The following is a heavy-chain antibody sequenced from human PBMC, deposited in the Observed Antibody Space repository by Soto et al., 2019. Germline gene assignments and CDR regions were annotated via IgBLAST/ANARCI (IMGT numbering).Heavy chain of an antibody. J-gene: IGHJ5*01. Sequence: SETLSLTCSVSGDSISTVDYFWAWIRQPPGQALEYVGYIYKSATTYYNPSFESRVAISLDTSKSQFSLNVTSVTAADTAVYFCARGRYCLTGRCFPNWFDSWGQGTLVTVSS. D-gene: IGHD2-15*01. CDR2: IYKSATT. CDR1: GDSISTVDYF. V-gene: IGHV4-30-4*01. CDR3: ARGRYCLTGRCFPNWFDS.